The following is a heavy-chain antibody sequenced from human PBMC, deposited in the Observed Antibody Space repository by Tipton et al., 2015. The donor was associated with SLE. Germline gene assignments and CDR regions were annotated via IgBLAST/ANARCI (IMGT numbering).Heavy chain of an antibody. CDR3: ARDTSSGMRADY. V-gene: IGHV3-30*03. CDR2: TSYVGRNE. D-gene: IGHD3-10*01. CDR1: GFTFRNYG. J-gene: IGHJ4*02. Sequence: SLRLSCAASGFTFRNYGMHWVRQAPGKGLEWVAVTSYVGRNEYYADSVKGRFTISRDNSKNTLSLQMDSLRLEDTAVYYCARDTSSGMRADYWGQGTLVTVSS.